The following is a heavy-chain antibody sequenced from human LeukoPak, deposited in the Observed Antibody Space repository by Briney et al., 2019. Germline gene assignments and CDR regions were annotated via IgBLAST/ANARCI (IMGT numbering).Heavy chain of an antibody. CDR2: IYHTGAT. CDR3: ASVSVWELATHPGGSFDY. Sequence: SETLSLTCTVSGGLISRIEYYWSWIRQSPVKGLKWLGHIYHTGATLYSPHLNNRLTVSVDSSRNQFSLTLNSVTAADTAVYYCASVSVWELATHPGGSFDYWGRGILVTVSS. J-gene: IGHJ4*02. V-gene: IGHV4-30-4*01. D-gene: IGHD5-24*01. CDR1: GGLISRIEYY.